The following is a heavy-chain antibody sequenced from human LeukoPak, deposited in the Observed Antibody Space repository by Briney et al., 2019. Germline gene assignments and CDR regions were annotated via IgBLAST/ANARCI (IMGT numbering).Heavy chain of an antibody. CDR2: IYTSGST. CDR1: GGSISDNY. J-gene: IGHJ6*02. Sequence: SETLSLTCTVSGGSISDNYWSWIPHPAGKGLEWIGRIYTSGSTNYNPSLKTRLAMSVDTSKNQFSLKLSSVTAADTAVYYCGGATGNYYAMDVWGQGTTVTVSS. V-gene: IGHV4-4*07. CDR3: GGATGNYYAMDV. D-gene: IGHD5-12*01.